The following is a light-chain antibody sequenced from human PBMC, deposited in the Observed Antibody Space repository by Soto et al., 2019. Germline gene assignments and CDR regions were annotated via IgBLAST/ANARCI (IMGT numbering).Light chain of an antibody. V-gene: IGLV2-14*01. CDR2: DVT. CDR3: CSYTSGSTLV. J-gene: IGLJ2*01. Sequence: QSALTQPASVSGSPGQSITISCTGTSSDIGVYNFVSWYQQLPGKAPKVMIYDVTNRPSGVSNRFSGSKSGNTASLTISGLQAEDEANYYCCSYTSGSTLVFGGGTKLTVL. CDR1: SSDIGVYNF.